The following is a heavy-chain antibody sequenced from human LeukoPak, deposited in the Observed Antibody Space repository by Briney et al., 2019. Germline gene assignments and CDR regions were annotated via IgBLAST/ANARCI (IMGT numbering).Heavy chain of an antibody. CDR3: ARDQSYDFWSDYYYYMDV. CDR1: GFTFSGYA. V-gene: IGHV3-66*02. Sequence: PGGSLRLSCAASGFTFSGYAMGWVRQAPGKGLEWVSAIYSGGSTYYADSVKGRFTISRDNSKNTLYLQMSSLRAEDTAVYYCARDQSYDFWSDYYYYMDVWGKGTTVTVSS. CDR2: IYSGGST. J-gene: IGHJ6*03. D-gene: IGHD3-3*01.